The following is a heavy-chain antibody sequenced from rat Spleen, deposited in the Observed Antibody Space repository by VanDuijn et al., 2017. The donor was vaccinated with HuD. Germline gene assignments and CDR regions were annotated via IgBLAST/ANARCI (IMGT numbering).Heavy chain of an antibody. CDR1: GFSLTSYN. V-gene: IGHV2-30*01. CDR2: IWTGGST. Sequence: QVQLKESGPGLVQPSQTLSLTCTVSGFSLTSYNVHWVRQPTGKGLEWMGVIWTGGSTDYNSALKSRLSISRDTSKSQVFLKMNSLQTEDTASYYCTRDFNYGGYVMDAWGQGASVTVSS. CDR3: TRDFNYGGYVMDA. J-gene: IGHJ4*01. D-gene: IGHD1-11*01.